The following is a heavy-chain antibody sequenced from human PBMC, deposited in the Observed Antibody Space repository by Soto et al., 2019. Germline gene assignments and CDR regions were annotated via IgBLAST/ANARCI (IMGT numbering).Heavy chain of an antibody. CDR1: GGCMTSGGYH. Sequence: PLSLTCTDSGGCMTSGGYHYSWPRQHPGKGLEWIGHIHYSGTTYYNPSLKSRVTISVDTSKNQFSLNLSSVTDADKAVYYCARDLRVDEDLVGSYYYYSMDFWGQGTTVTVSS. D-gene: IGHD1-26*01. J-gene: IGHJ6*02. CDR2: IHYSGTT. V-gene: IGHV4-31*03. CDR3: ARDLRVDEDLVGSYYYYSMDF.